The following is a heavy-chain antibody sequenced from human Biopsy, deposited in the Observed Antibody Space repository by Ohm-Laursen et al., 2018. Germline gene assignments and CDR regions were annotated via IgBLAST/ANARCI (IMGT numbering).Heavy chain of an antibody. D-gene: IGHD1-26*01. CDR2: ISGYNGNT. J-gene: IGHJ4*02. V-gene: IGHV1-18*01. CDR1: GYFFRSYG. Sequence: SVKVSCKASGYFFRSYGLNWVRQAPGQGLEWMGRISGYNGNTNYVQKFQGRVTMTIDPSASTAYLELRSLRSDDTAFYYCVRGTGSQYFDYWGQGTLVTASS. CDR3: VRGTGSQYFDY.